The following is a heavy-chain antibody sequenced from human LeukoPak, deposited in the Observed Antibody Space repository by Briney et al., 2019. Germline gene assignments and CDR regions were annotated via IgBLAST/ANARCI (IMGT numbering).Heavy chain of an antibody. J-gene: IGHJ4*02. D-gene: IGHD6-19*01. CDR1: GFTFSSYW. CDR3: ARESSGWYGDY. Sequence: GGSLRLSCAASGFTFSSYWMHWVRQAPGKGLVWVSRINSDGGSTSYADSVKGRFTISRDNAKNTLYLQMNSLRAEDTAVYHCARESSGWYGDYWGQGTLVTVSS. CDR2: INSDGGST. V-gene: IGHV3-74*01.